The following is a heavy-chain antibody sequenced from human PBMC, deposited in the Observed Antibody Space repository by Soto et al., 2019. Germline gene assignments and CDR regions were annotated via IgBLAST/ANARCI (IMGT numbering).Heavy chain of an antibody. CDR2: IIPIFDTA. J-gene: IGHJ6*02. Sequence: SVKVSCKASGGTFSIYAISWVLQAPGQGLEWMGGIIPIFDTANYAQKFQGRVTITADESTSTAYMELSSLRSEDTAVYYCARHDCISSSCYYYYYYGMDVWGQGTTVTVSS. CDR1: GGTFSIYA. V-gene: IGHV1-69*13. CDR3: ARHDCISSSCYYYYYYGMDV. D-gene: IGHD2-2*01.